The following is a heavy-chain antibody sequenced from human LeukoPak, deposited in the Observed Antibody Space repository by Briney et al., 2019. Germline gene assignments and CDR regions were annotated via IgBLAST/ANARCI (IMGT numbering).Heavy chain of an antibody. CDR2: IKEDGSLK. CDR1: GFTVSSNY. Sequence: GGSLRLSCAASGFTVSSNYMSWVRQAPGKGPEWVANIKEDGSLKNYVDSVEGRFTVSRGNAKNTLYLQMNSLRAEDTALYYCAKGTLGSCSGVTCYDFDNWGQGTLVTVSS. V-gene: IGHV3-7*03. CDR3: AKGTLGSCSGVTCYDFDN. J-gene: IGHJ4*02. D-gene: IGHD2-8*02.